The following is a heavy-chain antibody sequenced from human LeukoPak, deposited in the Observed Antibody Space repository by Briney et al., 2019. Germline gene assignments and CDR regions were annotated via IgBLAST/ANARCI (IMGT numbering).Heavy chain of an antibody. CDR1: GFTFSNAW. CDR3: TTDRGAFDWLSPFDY. Sequence: PGGSLRLSCAASGFTFSNAWMSWVRQAPGKGLEWVGRIKSKTDGGTTDYAAPVKGRFTISRDDSKNTLYLQMNSLKTEDTAVYYCTTDRGAFDWLSPFDYWGQGTLVTVSS. D-gene: IGHD3-9*01. CDR2: IKSKTDGGTT. J-gene: IGHJ4*02. V-gene: IGHV3-15*01.